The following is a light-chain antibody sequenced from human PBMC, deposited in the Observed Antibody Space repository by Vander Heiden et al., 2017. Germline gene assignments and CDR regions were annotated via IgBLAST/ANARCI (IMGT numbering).Light chain of an antibody. J-gene: IGLJ2*01. CDR3: QVWDTNSDHVV. CDR2: DDR. V-gene: IGLV3-21*02. CDR1: RIGSQS. Sequence: SYVLTQPPSVSVAPGHTAWITCGGNRIGSQSVHWYQQKPGQAPVLVVFDDRDRPSGIPERFAGSNSGNTATLTISRVEAGDEADYYCQVWDTNSDHVVFGGGTKLTVL.